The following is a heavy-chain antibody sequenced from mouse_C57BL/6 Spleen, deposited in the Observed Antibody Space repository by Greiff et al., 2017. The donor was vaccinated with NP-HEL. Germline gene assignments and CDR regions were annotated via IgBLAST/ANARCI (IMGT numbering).Heavy chain of an antibody. CDR3: TTKRSWYFDV. D-gene: IGHD1-1*01. Sequence: VQLQQSGAELVRPGASVKLSCTASGFNIKDYYMHWVKQRPEQGLEWIGRIDPEDGDTDYAPKFQGKATMTADTSSNTAYLQRSSLTSGDTAVYYCTTKRSWYFDVWGTGTTVTVSS. CDR2: IDPEDGDT. J-gene: IGHJ1*03. V-gene: IGHV14-1*01. CDR1: GFNIKDYY.